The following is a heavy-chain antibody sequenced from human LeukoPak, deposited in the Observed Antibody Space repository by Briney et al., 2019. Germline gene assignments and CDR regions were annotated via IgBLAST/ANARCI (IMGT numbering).Heavy chain of an antibody. Sequence: ASVNVSCKASGGTFSSYAISWVRQATGQGLEWLGWMNPNIGNTGYSQNFQGRVTMTRNTSISTAYMELTSLRSEDTAVYYCARGPTYYDSSWGYFDLWGRGTLVTVSS. J-gene: IGHJ2*01. CDR2: MNPNIGNT. CDR3: ARGPTYYDSSWGYFDL. CDR1: GGTFSSYA. V-gene: IGHV1-8*02. D-gene: IGHD3-22*01.